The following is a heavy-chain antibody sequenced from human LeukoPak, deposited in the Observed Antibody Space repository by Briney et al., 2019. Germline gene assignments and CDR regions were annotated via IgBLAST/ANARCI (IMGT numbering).Heavy chain of an antibody. Sequence: PSETLSLTCTVSSGSISTYYWSWIRQPPGKGLEWIGYVYQSGTTSYNPSLKRRVTISTDTSKYQFSLRVTPVTAADTAVYYCARHGGSLGYFDNWGQGTLVTVSS. V-gene: IGHV4-59*08. J-gene: IGHJ4*02. D-gene: IGHD1-26*01. CDR2: VYQSGTT. CDR3: ARHGGSLGYFDN. CDR1: SGSISTYY.